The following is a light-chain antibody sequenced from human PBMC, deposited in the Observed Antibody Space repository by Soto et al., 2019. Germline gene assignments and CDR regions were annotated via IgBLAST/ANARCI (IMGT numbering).Light chain of an antibody. V-gene: IGKV3-20*01. J-gene: IGKJ1*01. CDR1: QSISRY. CDR2: GAY. CDR3: QQYGSSPPT. Sequence: IVLTQSPGTLSLSPGERTTLSCRASQSISRYLAWYQQKPGQGPRLLTYGAYSRATGTPDRFSGSGSGRDFTLIINRLKPEDFALYYYQQYGSSPPTFGQGTKVEIK.